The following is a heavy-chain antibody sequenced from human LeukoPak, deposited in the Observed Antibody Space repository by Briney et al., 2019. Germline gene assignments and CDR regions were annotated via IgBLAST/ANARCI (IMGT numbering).Heavy chain of an antibody. CDR1: GFTFTNYW. J-gene: IGHJ6*03. D-gene: IGHD3-3*01. CDR3: ARHNYDFWSVYMDV. Sequence: PGGSLRLSCAASGFTFTNYWMTWVRQAPGKGLEWVANIKDDGSAKYYVDSVKGRFTISRDNAKNSLYLQMNSLRAEDTAVYYCARHNYDFWSVYMDVWGKGTTVTVSS. V-gene: IGHV3-7*01. CDR2: IKDDGSAK.